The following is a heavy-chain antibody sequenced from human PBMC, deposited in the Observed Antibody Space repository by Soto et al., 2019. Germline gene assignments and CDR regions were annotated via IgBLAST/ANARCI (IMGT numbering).Heavy chain of an antibody. CDR2: IIPILGTT. CDR1: GGTFRSYA. CDR3: ARDRHAFDI. Sequence: SVKVSCKASGGTFRSYAVSWVRQAPGQGLEWMGGIIPILGTTNYAQNFQGRVTISADKSTSTAYMELSSLRSEDTAVYYCARDRHAFDIWGQGTMVTVSS. V-gene: IGHV1-69*10. J-gene: IGHJ3*02.